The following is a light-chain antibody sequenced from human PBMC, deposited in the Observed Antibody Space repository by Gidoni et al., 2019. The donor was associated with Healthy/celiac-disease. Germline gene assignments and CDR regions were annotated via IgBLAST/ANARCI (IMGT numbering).Light chain of an antibody. CDR3: QSYDSSLSGCVV. CDR1: SSNIGAGYD. Sequence: QSVLTQPPSVSGAPGQRVTISCTGSSSNIGAGYDVPWYQQLPGVLDRFSGSNSGTSASLAITGLQAEDEADYYCQSYDSSLSGCVVFGGGTKLTVL. V-gene: IGLV1-40*01. J-gene: IGLJ2*01.